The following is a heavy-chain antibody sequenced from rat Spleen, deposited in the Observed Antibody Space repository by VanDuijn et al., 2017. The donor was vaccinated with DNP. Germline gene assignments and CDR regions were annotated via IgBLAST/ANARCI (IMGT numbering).Heavy chain of an antibody. J-gene: IGHJ2*01. CDR2: ISTSGVGT. CDR1: GFTFSFYG. D-gene: IGHD1-3*01. CDR3: ARTPPDYGFDS. V-gene: IGHV5S13*01. Sequence: EVQLVESGGGLVQPGRSLKLSCAASGFTFSFYGMAWVRQAPKKGLEWVASISTSGVGTYYRESVKGRFTISRDNAKNILSLQMNSLGSEDTATYYCARTPPDYGFDSWGQGVMVTVSS.